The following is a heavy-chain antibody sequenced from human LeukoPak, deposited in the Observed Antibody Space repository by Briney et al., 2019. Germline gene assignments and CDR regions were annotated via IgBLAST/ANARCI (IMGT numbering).Heavy chain of an antibody. Sequence: PGGSLRLSCAPSGFTFSNYAMSWVRQAPGKGLEWVSAISETGGTIHYADSVRGRFIISRDNSKNTVYLQLNSLRAGDTAIYYCTKDRRGPAAGTWYFDSWGQGTLVTVSS. CDR2: ISETGGTI. D-gene: IGHD6-13*01. CDR3: TKDRRGPAAGTWYFDS. CDR1: GFTFSNYA. J-gene: IGHJ4*02. V-gene: IGHV3-23*01.